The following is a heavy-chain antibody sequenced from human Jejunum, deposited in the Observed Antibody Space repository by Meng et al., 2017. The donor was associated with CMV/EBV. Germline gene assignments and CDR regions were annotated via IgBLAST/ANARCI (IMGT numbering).Heavy chain of an antibody. V-gene: IGHV3-23*03. D-gene: IGHD2-2*01. CDR2: ISRVGGSL. J-gene: IGHJ3*01. CDR3: ANSVRSMDQLLIPPAFDA. CDR1: TYA. Sequence: TYAMSWVRQAPGKVLEWVSVISRVGGSLYYEDSVKGRFTISTADSRNTLYLQMNSLRADDTAVYYCANSVRSMDQLLIPPAFDAWGQGTMVTVSS.